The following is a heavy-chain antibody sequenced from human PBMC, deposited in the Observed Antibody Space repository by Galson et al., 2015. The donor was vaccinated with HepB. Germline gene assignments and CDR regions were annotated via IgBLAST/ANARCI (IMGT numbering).Heavy chain of an antibody. CDR1: GYTFTSYG. J-gene: IGHJ4*02. Sequence: SVKVSCKASGYTFTSYGISWVRQAPGQGLEWMGWISAYNGNTNYAQKLQGRVTMTTDTFTSTAYMELRSLRSDDTAVYYCARDHPRTGYSSGWYEGYWGQGTLVTVSS. V-gene: IGHV1-18*01. D-gene: IGHD6-19*01. CDR3: ARDHPRTGYSSGWYEGY. CDR2: ISAYNGNT.